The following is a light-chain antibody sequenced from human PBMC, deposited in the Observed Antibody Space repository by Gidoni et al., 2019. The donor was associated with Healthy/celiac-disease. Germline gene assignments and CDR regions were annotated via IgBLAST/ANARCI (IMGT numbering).Light chain of an antibody. CDR1: QSLLHSNGYNY. V-gene: IGKV2-28*01. CDR2: LGS. J-gene: IGKJ1*01. Sequence: DIVMTQSPLSLPVTPGEPASTSCRSSQSLLHSNGYNYLDWYLQKPGQSPQLLIYLGSNRASGVPDRFSGSGSGKDFTLKISRVEAEDVGVYYCMQALQTPGTCGQGTKVEIK. CDR3: MQALQTPGT.